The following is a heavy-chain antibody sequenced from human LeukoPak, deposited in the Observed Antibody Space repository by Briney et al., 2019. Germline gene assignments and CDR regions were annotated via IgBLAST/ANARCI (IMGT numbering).Heavy chain of an antibody. J-gene: IGHJ4*02. CDR1: GYTFTGYY. CDR2: INPNSGGT. V-gene: IGHV1-2*02. Sequence: ASVKVSCKASGYTFTGYYMHWVRQAPGQGLEWMGWINPNSGGTNYAQKFQGRVTTTRDTSISTAYMELSRLRSDDTAVYYCARDRRFLGLPFDYWGQGTLVTVSS. D-gene: IGHD3-3*01. CDR3: ARDRRFLGLPFDY.